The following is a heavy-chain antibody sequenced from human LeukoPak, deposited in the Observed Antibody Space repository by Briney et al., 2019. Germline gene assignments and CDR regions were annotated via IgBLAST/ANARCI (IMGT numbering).Heavy chain of an antibody. CDR2: IFPGDSDT. CDR3: ARRGAWRFGDLSLEDPWFDP. CDR1: GYTFTSYW. D-gene: IGHD3-10*01. Sequence: GESLKISCKGSGYTFTSYWIGWVRQIPGKGLEWMGIIFPGDSDTRYSPSFQGQVTISADKSISTAYLQWSSLKASDTAMYYCARRGAWRFGDLSLEDPWFDPWGQGTLVTVSS. J-gene: IGHJ5*02. V-gene: IGHV5-51*01.